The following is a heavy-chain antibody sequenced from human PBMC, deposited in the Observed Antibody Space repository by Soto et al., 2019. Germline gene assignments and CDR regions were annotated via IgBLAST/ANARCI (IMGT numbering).Heavy chain of an antibody. D-gene: IGHD3-3*01. CDR2: ISGSGGST. V-gene: IGHV3-23*01. Sequence: PGGSLRLSCAASGFTFSSYAMSWVRQAPGKGLEWVSAISGSGGSTYYADSVKGRFTISRDNSKNTLYLQMNSLRAEDTAVYYCAKDVTYYDFWSGYSGGMDVWGQGTTVTVSS. J-gene: IGHJ6*02. CDR1: GFTFSSYA. CDR3: AKDVTYYDFWSGYSGGMDV.